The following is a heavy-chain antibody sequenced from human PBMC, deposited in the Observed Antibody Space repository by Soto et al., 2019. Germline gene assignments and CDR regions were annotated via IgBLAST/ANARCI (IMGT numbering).Heavy chain of an antibody. CDR3: ARGSSTWAYYFDF. Sequence: EVHLVESGGGLVQPGGSLRLSCAASGFTFSSYSLNWVRQAPGKGLEWVSYITSSGTTVYYADSVRGRFTISRDNAKNSLYLQMNSLRDVDAAVYYCARGSSTWAYYFDFWGQGTLVTVSS. J-gene: IGHJ4*02. D-gene: IGHD6-13*01. CDR1: GFTFSSYS. CDR2: ITSSGTTV. V-gene: IGHV3-48*02.